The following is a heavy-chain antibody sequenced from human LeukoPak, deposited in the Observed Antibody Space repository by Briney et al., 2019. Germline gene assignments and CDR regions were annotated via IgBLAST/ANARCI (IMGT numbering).Heavy chain of an antibody. Sequence: ASVKVSCKASGGTLSSYAISWVRQAPGQGLEWMGGIIPIFGTANYAQKFQGRVTITADESTSTAYMELSSLRSEDTAVYYCARGLAPVAVDYGMDVWGQGTTVTVSS. CDR3: ARGLAPVAVDYGMDV. J-gene: IGHJ6*02. CDR2: IIPIFGTA. D-gene: IGHD6-19*01. CDR1: GGTLSSYA. V-gene: IGHV1-69*13.